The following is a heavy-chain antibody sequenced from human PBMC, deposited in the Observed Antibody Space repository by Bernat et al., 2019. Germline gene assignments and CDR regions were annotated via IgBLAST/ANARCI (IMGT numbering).Heavy chain of an antibody. CDR1: GFTFSSCG. J-gene: IGHJ4*02. D-gene: IGHD3-22*01. CDR2: IWYDGSNK. V-gene: IGHV3-33*01. CDR3: ARDVIESISGYQLDY. Sequence: QVQLVESGGGVVQPGRSLRLSCAASGFTFSSCGMHWVRQAPGKGLEWVAVIWYDGSNKYYADSVKGRFTISRDNSKNTLYLQMNSLRAEDTAVYYCARDVIESISGYQLDYWGQGTLVTVSS.